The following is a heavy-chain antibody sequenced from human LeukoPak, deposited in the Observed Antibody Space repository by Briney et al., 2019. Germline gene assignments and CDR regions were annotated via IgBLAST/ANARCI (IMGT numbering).Heavy chain of an antibody. CDR1: GFTFSRHA. J-gene: IGHJ4*02. CDR3: ARDNGRFGELSHLDY. D-gene: IGHD3-10*01. V-gene: IGHV3-30-3*01. Sequence: PGRSLRLSCAASGFTFSRHALHWVPQAPGKGLEWVATISYDGANKYYADSVKGRFTISRENSKNTLYLDMNSLRAEDTAVYYCARDNGRFGELSHLDYWGQGTLVTVSS. CDR2: ISYDGANK.